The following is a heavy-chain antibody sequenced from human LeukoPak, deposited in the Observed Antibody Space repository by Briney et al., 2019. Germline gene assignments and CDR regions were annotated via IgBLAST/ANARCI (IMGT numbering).Heavy chain of an antibody. Sequence: ASVKVSCKASGGTFSSYAISWVRQAPGQGLEWMGGIIPIFGTANYAQKFQGRVTITADKSTSTAYMELSSLRSEDTAVYYCARVKIQLWKHHYYYYYMDVWGKGTTVTVSS. D-gene: IGHD5-18*01. CDR2: IIPIFGTA. CDR3: ARVKIQLWKHHYYYYYMDV. V-gene: IGHV1-69*06. J-gene: IGHJ6*03. CDR1: GGTFSSYA.